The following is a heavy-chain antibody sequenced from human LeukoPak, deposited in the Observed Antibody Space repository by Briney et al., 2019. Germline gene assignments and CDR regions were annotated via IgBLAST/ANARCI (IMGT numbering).Heavy chain of an antibody. CDR1: GFTLSSYW. CDR2: IKTDGSEK. D-gene: IGHD3-3*01. CDR3: AKFGYHPRALDYDFWSGFDY. Sequence: GGSLRLSCEASGFTLSSYWMSWVRQAPGKGLEWVANIKTDGSEKYYVDSVKGRFTISRDNSKNTLYLQMNSLRAEDTAVYYCAKFGYHPRALDYDFWSGFDYWGQGTLVTVSS. J-gene: IGHJ4*02. V-gene: IGHV3-7*03.